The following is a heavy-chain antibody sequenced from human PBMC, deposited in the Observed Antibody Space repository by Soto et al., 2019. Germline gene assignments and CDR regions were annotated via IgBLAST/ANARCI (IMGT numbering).Heavy chain of an antibody. CDR1: GFTFSSYA. V-gene: IGHV3-21*01. CDR3: ARDLALAGNY. J-gene: IGHJ4*02. CDR2: ISSTSSYT. D-gene: IGHD6-19*01. Sequence: GGSLRLSCAASGFTFSSYAMYWVRQTQEKGLEWVSSISSTSSYTHYSDSVKGRLTISRDNANNSLFLQMNSLRAEDTATYYCARDLALAGNYWGQGVLVTVSS.